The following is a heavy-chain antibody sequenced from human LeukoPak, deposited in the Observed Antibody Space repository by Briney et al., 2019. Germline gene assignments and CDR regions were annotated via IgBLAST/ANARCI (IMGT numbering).Heavy chain of an antibody. CDR1: GFTFNYAW. J-gene: IGHJ6*02. CDR2: TVSEIDGGTT. Sequence: GGSLRLSCAASGFTFNYAWMCWVRQVPGKGLEWVGQTVSEIDGGTTDYATPVKGRFTISRDDSKSTLYLQMNSLKIEDTAVYYCTTDEDWNYARKDVWGQGATVIVSS. CDR3: TTDEDWNYARKDV. V-gene: IGHV3-15*04. D-gene: IGHD1-7*01.